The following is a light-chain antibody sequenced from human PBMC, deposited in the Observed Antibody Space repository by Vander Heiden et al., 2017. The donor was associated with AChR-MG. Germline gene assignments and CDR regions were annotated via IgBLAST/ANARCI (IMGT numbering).Light chain of an antibody. CDR3: SSDAGSNSVV. J-gene: IGLJ2*01. CDR1: SSDVGVYNY. Sequence: QSALTQPPSASGSPGQSVTISCPGTSSDVGVYNYVSWYQQHPGKAPKLMIYEVSKRPSGVPDRFSGSKSGNTASLTVSGLQAEDEADYYCSSDAGSNSVVFGGGTKLTVL. CDR2: EVS. V-gene: IGLV2-8*01.